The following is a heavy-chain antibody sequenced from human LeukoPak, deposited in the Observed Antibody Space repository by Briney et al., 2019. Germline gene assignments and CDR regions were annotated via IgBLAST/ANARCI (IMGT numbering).Heavy chain of an antibody. J-gene: IGHJ2*01. CDR2: IYYTGST. CDR1: GASISSGNSY. D-gene: IGHD3-9*01. CDR3: ASAVGYDILTGYSRGWFFDL. V-gene: IGHV4-31*03. Sequence: SETLSLTCTVSGASISSGNSYWAWVRQQPGRGREWVGYIYYTGSTYYNPSLKSRLGISVATSKNQFSLKLTSVTAADTAVYYCASAVGYDILTGYSRGWFFDLWGRGPLVTVSS.